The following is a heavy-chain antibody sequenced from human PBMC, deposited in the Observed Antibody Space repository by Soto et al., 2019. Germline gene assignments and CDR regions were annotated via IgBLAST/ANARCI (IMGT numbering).Heavy chain of an antibody. CDR1: GFTVSSNY. CDR3: AREGVVAASA. CDR2: IYSGGST. D-gene: IGHD2-15*01. V-gene: IGHV3-66*01. Sequence: EVQLVESGGGLVQPGGSLRLSCAASGFTVSSNYMSWVRKAPGKGLEWVSVIYSGGSTNYADSVKGRFTISRDNSKNTLYLQMTSLRAEDTAVYYCAREGVVAASAWGQGTLVTVSS. J-gene: IGHJ5*02.